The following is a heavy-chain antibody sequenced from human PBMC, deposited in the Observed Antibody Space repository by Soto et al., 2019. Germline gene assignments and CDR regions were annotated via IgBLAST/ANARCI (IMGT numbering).Heavy chain of an antibody. V-gene: IGHV3-23*01. CDR2: VSASGLNT. D-gene: IGHD6-19*01. CDR3: AKDGETKQWLRYFDY. Sequence: GGSLRLSCAASVFTFSTYAMAWVRQAPGKGLEWVSGVSASGLNTYYADSVKGRFTISRDNSKNTLYLQINSLRAEDTAVYYCAKDGETKQWLRYFDYWGQGTLVTVSS. CDR1: VFTFSTYA. J-gene: IGHJ4*02.